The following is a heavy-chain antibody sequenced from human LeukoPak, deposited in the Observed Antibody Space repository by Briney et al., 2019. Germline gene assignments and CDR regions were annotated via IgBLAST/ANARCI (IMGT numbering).Heavy chain of an antibody. D-gene: IGHD3-22*01. CDR2: IYSGGST. CDR3: ARGYYYDSSAPFDP. V-gene: IGHV3-66*01. CDR1: GFIVSSNY. J-gene: IGHJ5*02. Sequence: GGSLRLSCAASGFIVSSNYMSWVRQAPGKGLEWVSVIYSGGSTYYADSVKGRFTISRDNSKNTLYLQMNSLRAEDTAVYYCARGYYYDSSAPFDPWGQGTLVTVSS.